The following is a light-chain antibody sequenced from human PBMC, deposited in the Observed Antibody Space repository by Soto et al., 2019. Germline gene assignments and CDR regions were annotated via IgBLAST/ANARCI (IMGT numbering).Light chain of an antibody. CDR1: HDIRKY. CDR2: DAS. Sequence: DIQMTQSPSSLSASVGDRVTITFHASHDIRKYLNWYQQKPGKVPKLLIYDASNMETGVPSRFTGSGSGTDFTFTISSLQPEDIATYYCQQYEIFPITFGQGTRLEIK. J-gene: IGKJ5*01. V-gene: IGKV1-33*01. CDR3: QQYEIFPIT.